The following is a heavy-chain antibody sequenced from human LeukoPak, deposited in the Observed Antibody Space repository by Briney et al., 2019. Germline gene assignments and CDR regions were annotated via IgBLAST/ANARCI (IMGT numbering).Heavy chain of an antibody. Sequence: HPGGSLRLSCAASGFTFSSYGIHWVRQAPGKGLEWVTFIGYDGRNKYYADSVKGRFTISRENAKNSLYLQMNSLRAGDTAVYYCARSFGELGNAFDIWGQGTVVTVSS. CDR1: GFTFSSYG. CDR3: ARSFGELGNAFDI. CDR2: IGYDGRNK. V-gene: IGHV3-33*08. D-gene: IGHD3-10*01. J-gene: IGHJ3*02.